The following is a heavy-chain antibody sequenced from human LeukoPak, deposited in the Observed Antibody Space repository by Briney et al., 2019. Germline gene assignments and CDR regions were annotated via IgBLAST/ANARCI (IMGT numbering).Heavy chain of an antibody. CDR2: IYPGDSDT. V-gene: IGHV5-51*01. J-gene: IGHJ6*02. D-gene: IGHD3-22*01. CDR1: GYTFTSYW. CDR3: ARSDYYDSSGYPYYYYYGMDV. Sequence: KVSCKASGYTFTSYWIGWVRQMPGKGLEWMGIIYPGDSDTRYSPSFQGQVTISADKSISTAYLQWSSLKASDTAMYYCARSDYYDSSGYPYYYYYGMDVWGQGTTVTVSS.